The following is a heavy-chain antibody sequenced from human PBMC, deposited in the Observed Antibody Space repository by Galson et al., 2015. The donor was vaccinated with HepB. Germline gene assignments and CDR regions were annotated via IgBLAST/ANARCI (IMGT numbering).Heavy chain of an antibody. J-gene: IGHJ4*02. V-gene: IGHV3-30*09. CDR1: GFTFSSSD. CDR3: AREPNDYSKPTFYYFDY. D-gene: IGHD4-11*01. CDR2: IPYDGSNK. Sequence: SLRLSCAASGFTFSSSDMHWVRQAPGKGLEWVAAIPYDGSNKFYADSVKGRFAISRDSSKNVVYLQMNSLRAEDTAVYYCAREPNDYSKPTFYYFDYWGQGTLVTVSS.